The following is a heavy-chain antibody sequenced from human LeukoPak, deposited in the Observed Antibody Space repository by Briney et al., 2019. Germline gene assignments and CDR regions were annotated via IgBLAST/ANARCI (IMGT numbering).Heavy chain of an antibody. J-gene: IGHJ5*02. CDR3: ARGSSGWFDDNWFDP. Sequence: PGGSLRLSCAASGFTFSTYAMSWVRQAPGKGLEWVSTISGSGVSTYYADSVKGRFTISRDNSKNTLCLQMNSLRAEDTAVYYCARGSSGWFDDNWFDPWGQGTLVIVSS. V-gene: IGHV3-23*01. D-gene: IGHD6-19*01. CDR1: GFTFSTYA. CDR2: ISGSGVST.